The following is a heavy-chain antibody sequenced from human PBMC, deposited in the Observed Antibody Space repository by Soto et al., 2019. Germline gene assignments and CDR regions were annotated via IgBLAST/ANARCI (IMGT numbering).Heavy chain of an antibody. CDR3: ATTGPY. Sequence: QVQMVESGGGVVQPGRSLTVSCAASGFTFSSYGMHWVRQAPGKGLEWVAVIWFDGSNKFYADSVKGRFTISRDNSKNTVSLQMNSLRDEDSAAYYCATTGPYWGQGTLVTVSS. V-gene: IGHV3-33*01. CDR2: IWFDGSNK. J-gene: IGHJ4*02. CDR1: GFTFSSYG.